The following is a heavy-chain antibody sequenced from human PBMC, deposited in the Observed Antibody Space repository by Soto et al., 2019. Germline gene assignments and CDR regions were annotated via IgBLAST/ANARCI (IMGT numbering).Heavy chain of an antibody. CDR3: ARDSAAAGTGGMDV. J-gene: IGHJ6*02. V-gene: IGHV6-1*01. CDR1: GDSVSSNSAA. D-gene: IGHD6-13*01. Sequence: QTLSLPCAISGDSVSSNSAAWNWIRQSPSRGLEWLGRTYYRSKWYNDYAVSLKSRITINPDTSKNQFSLQLNSVTPEDTAVYYCARDSAAAGTGGMDVWGQGTKVTVSS. CDR2: TYYRSKWYN.